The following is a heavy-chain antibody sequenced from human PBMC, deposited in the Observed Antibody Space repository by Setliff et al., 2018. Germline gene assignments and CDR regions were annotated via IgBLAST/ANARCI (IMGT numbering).Heavy chain of an antibody. CDR3: ARDVFPYHYEGAFDI. V-gene: IGHV1-46*01. CDR2: INPSSGRT. J-gene: IGHJ3*02. Sequence: PGASVKVSCKASGYTFTGHYMHWVRQAPGLGLEWMGTINPSSGRTSYAQKFQGRVTMTRDTSTSTVYMDMSSLRSEDTAVYYCARDVFPYHYEGAFDIWGQGTMVTVSS. D-gene: IGHD3-22*01. CDR1: GYTFTGHY.